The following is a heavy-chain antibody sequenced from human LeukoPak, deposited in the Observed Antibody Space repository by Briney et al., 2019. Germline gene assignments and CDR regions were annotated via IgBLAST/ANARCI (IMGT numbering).Heavy chain of an antibody. D-gene: IGHD6-25*01. Sequence: SETLSLTCTVSGGSISSYYWSWIRQPPGKGLEWIGYIYYSGSTNYNPSLKSRVTISVDTSKNQFSLKLSSVTAADTAVYYCARTSAASFDYWGQGTLVTVSS. CDR3: ARTSAASFDY. CDR1: GGSISSYY. V-gene: IGHV4-59*01. CDR2: IYYSGST. J-gene: IGHJ4*02.